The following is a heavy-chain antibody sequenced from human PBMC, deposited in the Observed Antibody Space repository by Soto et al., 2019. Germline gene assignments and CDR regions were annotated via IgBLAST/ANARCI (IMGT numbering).Heavy chain of an antibody. J-gene: IGHJ4*02. CDR1: GGSITSSHYY. Sequence: QLQLQESGPRLVKPSETLSLTCTVSGGSITSSHYYWGWIRQPPGKGLEWIGTIYYSGTTSYHPSLKSRVTLPADTSKNQFSLRLSSVAAADTAGYYCARHGPTRVAQVLYFDYWGQGALVTVSS. CDR2: IYYSGTT. V-gene: IGHV4-39*01. CDR3: ARHGPTRVAQVLYFDY.